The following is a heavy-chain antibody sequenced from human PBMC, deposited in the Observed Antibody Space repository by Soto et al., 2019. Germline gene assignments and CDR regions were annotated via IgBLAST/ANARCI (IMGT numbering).Heavy chain of an antibody. CDR1: GFTFDDYA. J-gene: IGHJ4*02. Sequence: GGSLRLSCAASGFTFDDYAMHWVRQAPGKGLEWVSGISWNSGSIGYADSVKGRFTISRDNAKNSLYLQMNSLRAEDTALYYCAKASHYCSGGSCYSHPLYDYWGQGTLVTVSS. CDR2: ISWNSGSI. CDR3: AKASHYCSGGSCYSHPLYDY. D-gene: IGHD2-15*01. V-gene: IGHV3-9*01.